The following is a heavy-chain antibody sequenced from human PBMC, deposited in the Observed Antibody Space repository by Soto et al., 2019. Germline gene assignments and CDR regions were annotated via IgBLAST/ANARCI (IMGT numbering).Heavy chain of an antibody. CDR2: ISYDGSNK. D-gene: IGHD5-18*01. CDR3: ARDRAVVGYSYGGGLDY. Sequence: LRLSCAASGFTFSSYAMHWVRQAPGKGLEWVAVISYDGSNKYYADSVKGRFTISRDNSKNTLYLQMNSLRAEDTAVYYCARDRAVVGYSYGGGLDYWGQGTLVTVSS. V-gene: IGHV3-30-3*01. CDR1: GFTFSSYA. J-gene: IGHJ4*02.